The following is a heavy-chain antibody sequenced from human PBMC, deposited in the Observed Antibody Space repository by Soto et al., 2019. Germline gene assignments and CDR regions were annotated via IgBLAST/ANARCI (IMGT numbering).Heavy chain of an antibody. CDR2: ISSSSSYI. CDR3: ARDLRGDYGPLFDY. J-gene: IGHJ4*02. D-gene: IGHD4-17*01. V-gene: IGHV3-21*01. Sequence: EVQLVESGGGLVKPGGSLRLSCAASGFTFSSYSMNWVRQAPGKGLEWVSSISSSSSYIYYADSVKGRFTISRDNAKNSLYLQMNSPRAEDTAVYYCARDLRGDYGPLFDYWGQGTLVTVSS. CDR1: GFTFSSYS.